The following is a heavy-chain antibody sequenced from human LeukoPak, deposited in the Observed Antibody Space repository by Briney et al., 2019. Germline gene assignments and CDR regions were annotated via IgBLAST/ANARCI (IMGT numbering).Heavy chain of an antibody. J-gene: IGHJ4*02. Sequence: SETLSLTCGVSGGAITNYYWNWIRQAPGKGLEWLGYIYYTGSTTYNPSVKSRITISLDTSKKQISLKLRSVTAADTAVYYCAREAQHYGSGSYLDYWGQGTLVTVSS. CDR2: IYYTGST. CDR3: AREAQHYGSGSYLDY. D-gene: IGHD3-10*01. CDR1: GGAITNYY. V-gene: IGHV4-59*01.